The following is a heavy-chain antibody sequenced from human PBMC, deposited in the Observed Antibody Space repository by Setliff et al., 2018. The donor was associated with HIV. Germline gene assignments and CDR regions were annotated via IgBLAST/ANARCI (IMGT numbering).Heavy chain of an antibody. CDR2: IYHSGRT. Sequence: SETLSLTCAVSGYSISSGYYWGWIRQPPGKGLQWIGSIYHSGRTYYNPSLKSRVTISVDTSKNQFSLNLSSVTAADTAFYYCATFSPRDAFDIWGQGTMVTVSS. V-gene: IGHV4-38-2*01. D-gene: IGHD3-16*01. CDR1: GYSISSGYY. J-gene: IGHJ3*02. CDR3: ATFSPRDAFDI.